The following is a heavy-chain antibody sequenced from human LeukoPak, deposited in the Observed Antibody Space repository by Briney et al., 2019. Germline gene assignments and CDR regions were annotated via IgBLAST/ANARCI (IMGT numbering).Heavy chain of an antibody. J-gene: IGHJ4*02. Sequence: ASVKVSCKASGYTFTGYYMHWVRQAPGQGLEWMGWMNPNSGNTGYAQKFQGRVTMTRDTSISTAYMELSSLRSEDTAVYYCASQVTVTTDFSDYWGQGTLVTVSS. D-gene: IGHD4-17*01. CDR3: ASQVTVTTDFSDY. V-gene: IGHV1-8*02. CDR2: MNPNSGNT. CDR1: GYTFTGYY.